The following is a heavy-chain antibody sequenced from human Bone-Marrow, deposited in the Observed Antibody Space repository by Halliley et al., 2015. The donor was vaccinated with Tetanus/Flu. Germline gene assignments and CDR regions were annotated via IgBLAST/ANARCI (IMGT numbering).Heavy chain of an antibody. CDR2: IDPTDAYS. V-gene: IGHV5-10-1*01. CDR3: ARTTGYGNFFWFAP. CDR1: GYSFTSHW. D-gene: IGHD4-17*01. Sequence: QLVQSGAEVKKPGESLRISCKGSGYSFTSHWISWVRQMPGKGLEWMGRIDPTDAYSNYSPTFQGHVTISADKSISTAFLQWSTLKAADAAMYYCARTTGYGNFFWFAPWGQGTLVTVSS. J-gene: IGHJ5*02.